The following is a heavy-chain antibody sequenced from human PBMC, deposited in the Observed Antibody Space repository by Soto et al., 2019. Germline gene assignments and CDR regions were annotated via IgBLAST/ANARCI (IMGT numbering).Heavy chain of an antibody. D-gene: IGHD3-10*01. V-gene: IGHV2-5*01. CDR1: GFSLSSSGES. Sequence: QITLKESGPTLVKPTQTLTLTCTFSGFSLSSSGESVGWIRQPPGKALEGLALLYWNGIERYSPSLKSRLTVFKDASKSQVVLTMTNMDTVDTATYFCAHGDPLDFHYWGQGTLVTVSP. CDR2: LYWNGIE. J-gene: IGHJ4*02. CDR3: AHGDPLDFHY.